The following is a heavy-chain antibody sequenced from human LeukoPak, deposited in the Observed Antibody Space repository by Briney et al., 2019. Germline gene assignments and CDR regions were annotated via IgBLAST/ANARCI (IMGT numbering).Heavy chain of an antibody. Sequence: GGSLTLSCATSGFTFSMSAWNWVRLPPGKGLDWVAFISFDGGNKFYADSVKGRFSISRDNSKNTLYLQMNSLGLDDPAVYFCARGRAGIAAAGFDYWGQGTLVTVSS. CDR3: ARGRAGIAAAGFDY. V-gene: IGHV3-30-3*01. CDR1: GFTFSMSA. J-gene: IGHJ4*02. CDR2: ISFDGGNK. D-gene: IGHD6-13*01.